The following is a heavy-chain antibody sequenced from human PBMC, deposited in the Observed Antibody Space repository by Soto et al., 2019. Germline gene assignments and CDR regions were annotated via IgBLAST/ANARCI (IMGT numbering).Heavy chain of an antibody. CDR2: IYYSGST. CDR3: ARWSNLVDTAISGMDV. CDR1: GGSISSSSYY. D-gene: IGHD5-18*01. J-gene: IGHJ6*02. Sequence: SETLSLTCTVSGGSISSSSYYWGWIRQPPGKGLEWIGSIYYSGSTYYNPSLKSRVTISVDTSKNQFSLKLSSVTAADTAVYYCARWSNLVDTAISGMDVWGQGTTVTVSS. V-gene: IGHV4-39*01.